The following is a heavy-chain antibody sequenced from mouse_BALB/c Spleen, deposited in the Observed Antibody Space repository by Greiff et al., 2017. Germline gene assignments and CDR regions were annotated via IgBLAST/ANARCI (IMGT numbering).Heavy chain of an antibody. D-gene: IGHD2-1*01. Sequence: DVKLVESGGGLVKPGGSLKLSCAASGFTFSSYTMSWVRQTPEKRLEWVATISSGGSYTYYPDSVKGRFTISRDNAKNTLYLQMSSLKSEDTAMYYCTRDRDGKYYFDYWGQGTTLTVSS. CDR2: ISSGGSYT. CDR3: TRDRDGKYYFDY. J-gene: IGHJ2*01. CDR1: GFTFSSYT. V-gene: IGHV5-6-4*01.